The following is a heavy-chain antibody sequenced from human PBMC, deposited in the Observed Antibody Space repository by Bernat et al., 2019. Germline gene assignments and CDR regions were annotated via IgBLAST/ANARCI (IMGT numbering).Heavy chain of an antibody. CDR3: ARGYGELGWLDP. Sequence: QVQLVQSGAEVKKPGSSVKVSCKASGGTFSSYYMHWVRQAPGQGLEWMGIINTSGGSTNYAQRFQGRVTMSSDTSTSTVSMELNSLRSEDTAVYYCARGYGELGWLDPWGQGTLVTVSP. J-gene: IGHJ5*02. CDR2: INTSGGST. CDR1: GGTFSSYY. V-gene: IGHV1-46*01. D-gene: IGHD5-18*01.